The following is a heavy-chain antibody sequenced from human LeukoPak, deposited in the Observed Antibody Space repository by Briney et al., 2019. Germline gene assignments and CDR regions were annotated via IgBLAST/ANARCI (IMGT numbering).Heavy chain of an antibody. J-gene: IGHJ4*02. Sequence: ATVKVSCKASGYTFTDYYMHWVRQAPGQGLEWMGWLNPNNGATNFAQKFQGRVTMTRDTSISTTYMELSRLRSDDTAVYYCARDLGFCSGGSCGSTTTVTSYDYWGQGTLVTVSS. D-gene: IGHD2-15*01. V-gene: IGHV1-2*02. CDR1: GYTFTDYY. CDR3: ARDLGFCSGGSCGSTTTVTSYDY. CDR2: LNPNNGAT.